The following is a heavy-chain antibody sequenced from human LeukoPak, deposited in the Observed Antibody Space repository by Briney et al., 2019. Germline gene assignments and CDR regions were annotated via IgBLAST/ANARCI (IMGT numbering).Heavy chain of an antibody. D-gene: IGHD1-14*01. CDR3: RSTYFNPSLKSLVTISIDTSKNHLSLKLMSVFAPDTAVYCFARHSGSGSLSRPFYP. Sequence: PSETLSLTCTVSGDSFTSGGFYWAWHRQPQGQGLEWIVTVYYTGNTYYNPSLKSRITISINTTKNHFPLKQRPVVAPTTVYYFRSTYFNPSLKSLVTISIDTSKNHLSLKLMSVFAPDTAVYCFARHSGSGSLSRPFYPWGQGTLVTVSS. J-gene: IGHJ5*02. CDR1: GDSFTSGGFY. CDR2: VYYTGNT. V-gene: IGHV4-39*02.